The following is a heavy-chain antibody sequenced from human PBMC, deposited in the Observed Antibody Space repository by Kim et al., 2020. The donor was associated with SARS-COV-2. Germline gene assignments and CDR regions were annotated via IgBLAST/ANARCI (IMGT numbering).Heavy chain of an antibody. CDR2: ISSSSSYT. Sequence: GGSLRLSCAASGFTFSDYYMSWIRQAPGKGLEWVSYISSSSSYTNYADSVKGRFTISRDNAKNSLYLQMNSLRAEDTAVYYCAREPIAAAGMFDYWGQGTLVTVSS. J-gene: IGHJ4*02. D-gene: IGHD6-13*01. CDR1: GFTFSDYY. CDR3: AREPIAAAGMFDY. V-gene: IGHV3-11*06.